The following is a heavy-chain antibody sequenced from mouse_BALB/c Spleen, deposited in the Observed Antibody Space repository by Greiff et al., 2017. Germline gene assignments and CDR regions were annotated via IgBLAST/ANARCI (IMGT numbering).Heavy chain of an antibody. Sequence: VKLQESGAELARPGASVKLSCKASGYTFTSYWMQWVKQRPGQGLEWIGAIYPGDGDTRYTQKFKGKATLTADKSSSTAYMQLSSLASEDSAVYYCARGGYDRDYWGQGTTLTVSS. D-gene: IGHD2-14*01. V-gene: IGHV1-87*01. CDR3: ARGGYDRDY. J-gene: IGHJ2*01. CDR2: IYPGDGDT. CDR1: GYTFTSYW.